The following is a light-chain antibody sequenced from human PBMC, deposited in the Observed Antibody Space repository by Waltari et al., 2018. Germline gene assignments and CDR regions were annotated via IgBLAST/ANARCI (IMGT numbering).Light chain of an antibody. CDR2: GAS. CDR1: QDISNY. J-gene: IGKJ2*01. CDR3: HQYDNLPYT. V-gene: IGKV1-33*01. Sequence: DIQMTQSPSSLSASVGDRVTIPCQASQDISNYLNWYQQKPGRAPKLLIYGASNLETGVPSRFSGSGSGTDFTFTISSLQPEDIATYYCHQYDNLPYTFCQGTKLEIK.